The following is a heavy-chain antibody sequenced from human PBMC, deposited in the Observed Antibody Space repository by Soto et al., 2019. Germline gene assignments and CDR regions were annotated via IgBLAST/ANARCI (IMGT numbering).Heavy chain of an antibody. Sequence: GGSLRLSCAASGFTFSSYGMHWVRQAPGKGLEWVAVISYDGSNKYYADSVKGRFTISRDNSKNTLYLQMNSLRAEDTAVYYCAKDGGSSSYFDYWGQGTLVTVSS. CDR3: AKDGGSSSYFDY. J-gene: IGHJ4*02. V-gene: IGHV3-30*18. CDR1: GFTFSSYG. CDR2: ISYDGSNK. D-gene: IGHD6-6*01.